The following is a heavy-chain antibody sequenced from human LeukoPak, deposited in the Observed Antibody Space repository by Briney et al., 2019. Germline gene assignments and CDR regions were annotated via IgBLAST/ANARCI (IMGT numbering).Heavy chain of an antibody. D-gene: IGHD3-16*01. CDR3: GRAFPPLRTSSAGDL. Sequence: KPGGSLRLSCSASGFTFSDYDMNWFRQAPGKGLEWVSSISGLSSHIYYGDSVKGRFSISRDNAKNSLYLQMNSLGAEDTAVYYCGRAFPPLRTSSAGDLWGQGTLVTVSS. CDR2: ISGLSSHI. J-gene: IGHJ4*02. CDR1: GFTFSDYD. V-gene: IGHV3-21*01.